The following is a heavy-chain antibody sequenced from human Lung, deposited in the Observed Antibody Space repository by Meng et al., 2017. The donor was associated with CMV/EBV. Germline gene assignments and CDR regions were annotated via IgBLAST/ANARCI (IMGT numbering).Heavy chain of an antibody. CDR1: LFTFSTFA. D-gene: IGHD1-26*01. J-gene: IGHJ6*02. V-gene: IGHV3-23*03. Sequence: SLFTFSTFAMSWVRQAPGKGLQWVSVIYSGDDSTYYADSVKGRFTISRDNSKNMLYLQMNSLRAEDSAVYFCAKGKWGGYYYYYGMDVWGRGTTVTVSS. CDR2: IYSGDDST. CDR3: AKGKWGGYYYYYGMDV.